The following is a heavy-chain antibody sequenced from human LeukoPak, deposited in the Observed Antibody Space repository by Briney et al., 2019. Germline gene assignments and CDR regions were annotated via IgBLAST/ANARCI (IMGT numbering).Heavy chain of an antibody. J-gene: IGHJ4*02. CDR1: GFTFDDYA. CDR2: ISWNSGSI. CDR3: AKAEGSSSAFDY. D-gene: IGHD6-13*01. V-gene: IGHV3-9*01. Sequence: PGGSLRLSCAASGFTFDDYAMHWVQQAPGKGLEWVSGISWNSGSIGYADSVKGRFTISRDNAKNSLYLQMNSLRAEDTALYYCAKAEGSSSAFDYWGQGTLVTVSS.